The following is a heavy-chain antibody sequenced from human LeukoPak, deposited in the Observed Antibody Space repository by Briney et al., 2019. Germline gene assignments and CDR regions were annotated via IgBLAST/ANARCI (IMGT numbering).Heavy chain of an antibody. CDR2: ISWNSAGI. J-gene: IGHJ4*02. V-gene: IGHV3-9*01. CDR3: AKGHNGSWRRSIDN. CDR1: GFTFGDYA. Sequence: QPGGSLRLSCAASGFTFGDYALNWVRQAPGKGLEWVTGISWNSAGIAYADSVKGRFTVFRDNAKNSLYLQMSSLRGDDTAFYYCAKGHNGSWRRSIDNWGRGTLVTVSS. D-gene: IGHD2-8*01.